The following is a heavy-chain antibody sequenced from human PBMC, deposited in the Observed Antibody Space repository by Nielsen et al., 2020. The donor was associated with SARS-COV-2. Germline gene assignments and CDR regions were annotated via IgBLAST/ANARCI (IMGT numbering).Heavy chain of an antibody. CDR2: IYYSGST. D-gene: IGHD3-3*01. CDR1: GGSISSSSYY. V-gene: IGHV4-39*07. J-gene: IGHJ4*02. CDR3: ARTPLRFLEWSY. Sequence: SETLSLTCTVSGGSISSSSYYWGWIRQPPGKGLEWIGSIYYSGSTYYNPSLKGRVTISVDTSKNQFSLKLSSVTAADTAVYYCARTPLRFLEWSYWGQGTLVTVSS.